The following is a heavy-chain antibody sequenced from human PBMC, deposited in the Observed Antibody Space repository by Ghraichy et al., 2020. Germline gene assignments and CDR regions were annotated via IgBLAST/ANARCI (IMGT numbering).Heavy chain of an antibody. J-gene: IGHJ5*02. CDR1: GFTLSDHY. Sequence: GGSLRLSCAASGFTLSDHYMDWVRQAPGKGREWFGRSRNKADHYTTEYATSVKGRFTISIDESTNSLILQMNSLKSEETAVYYCVRGYKGLDPWGQGTLVTVSS. CDR2: SRNKADHYTT. D-gene: IGHD5-12*01. V-gene: IGHV3-72*01. CDR3: VRGYKGLDP.